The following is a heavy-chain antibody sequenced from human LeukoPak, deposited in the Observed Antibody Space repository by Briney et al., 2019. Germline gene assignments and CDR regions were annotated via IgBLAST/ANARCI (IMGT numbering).Heavy chain of an antibody. V-gene: IGHV1-3*01. D-gene: IGHD6-13*01. J-gene: IGHJ5*02. Sequence: GRSLRLSCAASGYTFTSYAMHWVRQAPGQRLEWMGWINAGNGNTKYSQKFQGRVTITRDTSASTAYMELSSLRSEDTAVYYCARDRVAAAGNWFDPWGQGTLVTVSS. CDR2: INAGNGNT. CDR3: ARDRVAAAGNWFDP. CDR1: GYTFTSYA.